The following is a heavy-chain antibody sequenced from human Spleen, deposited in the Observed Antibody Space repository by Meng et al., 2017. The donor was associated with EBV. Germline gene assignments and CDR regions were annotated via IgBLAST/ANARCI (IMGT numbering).Heavy chain of an antibody. J-gene: IGHJ5*02. V-gene: IGHV1-2*06. CDR3: ARDRGLGAPASNWFDP. CDR1: GYTFTGYY. D-gene: IGHD3-10*01. CDR2: INPNSGGT. Sequence: QVQLVQSRAEGKKPGASMKVSCKASGYTFTGYYRHWVRQAPGQGLEWMGRINPNSGGTNYAQKFQGRVTMTRDTSISTAYMELSGLRSDDTAVYYCARDRGLGAPASNWFDPWGQGTLVTVSS.